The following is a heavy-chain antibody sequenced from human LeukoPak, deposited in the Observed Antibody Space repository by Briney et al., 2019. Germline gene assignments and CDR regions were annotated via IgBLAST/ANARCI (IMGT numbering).Heavy chain of an antibody. V-gene: IGHV4-30-2*01. Sequence: PSETLSLTCAVSGGSISGGGYSWSWIRQPPGEGLEWIGYIYQSGSTYYNPSLKSRVTISVDRSKNQFSLKLSSVTAADTAVYYCARGGAGYCSGGSCYVNWFDPWGQGTLVTVSS. D-gene: IGHD2-15*01. J-gene: IGHJ5*01. CDR2: IYQSGST. CDR3: ARGGAGYCSGGSCYVNWFDP. CDR1: GGSISGGGYS.